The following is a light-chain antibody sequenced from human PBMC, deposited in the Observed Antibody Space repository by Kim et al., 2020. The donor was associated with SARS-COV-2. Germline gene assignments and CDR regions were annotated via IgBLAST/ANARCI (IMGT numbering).Light chain of an antibody. V-gene: IGKV3-20*01. CDR2: GAS. Sequence: LSPGERAALSCGAGQSVSSSYLACYQQKPGQAPRLLIYGASSRATGIPDRVSGSGSGTDFTLTISRLETEDFVVYYCQQYGSSPTFGQGTKVDIK. CDR1: QSVSSSY. CDR3: QQYGSSPT. J-gene: IGKJ1*01.